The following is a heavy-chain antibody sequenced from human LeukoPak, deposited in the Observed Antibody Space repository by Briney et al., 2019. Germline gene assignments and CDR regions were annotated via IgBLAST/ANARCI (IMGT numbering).Heavy chain of an antibody. V-gene: IGHV3-48*02. CDR1: GFTFSSYS. CDR3: AREGHYYDSSGYYSLGAFDI. D-gene: IGHD3-22*01. CDR2: ISSSSSTI. J-gene: IGHJ3*02. Sequence: GGSLRLSCAASGFTFSSYSMNWVRQAPGKGLEWVSYISSSSSTIYYADSVKGRFTISRDNAKSSLYLQMNSLRDEDTAVYYCAREGHYYDSSGYYSLGAFDIWGQGTMVTVSS.